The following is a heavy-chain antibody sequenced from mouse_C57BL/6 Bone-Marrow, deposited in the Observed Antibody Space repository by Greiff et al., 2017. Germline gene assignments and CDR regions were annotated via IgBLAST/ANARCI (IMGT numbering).Heavy chain of an antibody. D-gene: IGHD2-4*01. V-gene: IGHV14-3*01. Sequence: LVESVAELVRPGASVKLSCTASGFNIKNTYMHWVKQRPEQGLEWIGRFDPANGNTTYAPKFPGKATITADTSSNTAYLQLRRLTSEDTALYYWARKPPLDDCPDYWGQGTTLTVSS. CDR2: FDPANGNT. J-gene: IGHJ2*01. CDR1: GFNIKNTY. CDR3: ARKPPLDDCPDY.